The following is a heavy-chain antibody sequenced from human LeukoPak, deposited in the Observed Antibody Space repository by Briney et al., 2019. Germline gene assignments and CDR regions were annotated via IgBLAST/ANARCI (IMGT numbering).Heavy chain of an antibody. D-gene: IGHD5-18*01. CDR3: AKEGPGTNTAFAY. J-gene: IGHJ4*02. Sequence: GESLKISCKGSGYSFTTYWIGWVRQMPGKGLDGMGIIYPCDSDTRYSPSFQGQVTISADKSISTAYLQWSSLKASDTAIYYCAKEGPGTNTAFAYWGQGTQVTVSS. CDR1: GYSFTTYW. CDR2: IYPCDSDT. V-gene: IGHV5-51*01.